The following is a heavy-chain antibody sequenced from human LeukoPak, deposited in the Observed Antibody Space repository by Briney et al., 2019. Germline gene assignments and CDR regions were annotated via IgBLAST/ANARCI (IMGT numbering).Heavy chain of an antibody. CDR1: GGTFSSYS. D-gene: IGHD2-15*01. V-gene: IGHV1-69*05. Sequence: ASVKVSCKASGGTFSSYSISWVRQAPGQGLEWMGRIIPIFGTANYAQKFQGRVTITTDESTSTAYMELSSLGSEDTAVYYCARDSSGGSCYEHWGRSTLVTVSS. CDR2: IIPIFGTA. J-gene: IGHJ1*01. CDR3: ARDSSGGSCYEH.